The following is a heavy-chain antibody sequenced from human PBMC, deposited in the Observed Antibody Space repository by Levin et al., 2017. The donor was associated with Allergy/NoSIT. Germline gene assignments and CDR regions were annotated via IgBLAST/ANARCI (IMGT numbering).Heavy chain of an antibody. CDR2: ISWNSGSI. J-gene: IGHJ6*02. CDR3: AKDIETGGATDCYGRDV. Sequence: PGGSLRLSCAASGFTFDDYAMHWVRQAPGKGLEWVSGISWNSGSIGYADSVKGRFTISRDNAKNSLYLQMNSLRAEDTALYYCAKDIETGGATDCYGRDVWGQGTTVTVSS. D-gene: IGHD1-26*01. V-gene: IGHV3-9*01. CDR1: GFTFDDYA.